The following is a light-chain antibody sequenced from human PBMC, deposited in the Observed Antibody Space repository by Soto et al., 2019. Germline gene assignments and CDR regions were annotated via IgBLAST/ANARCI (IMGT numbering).Light chain of an antibody. J-gene: IGKJ1*01. V-gene: IGKV1-17*01. Sequence: DIQMTQSPSTLSASVGDRVTISCRASQGIRKDLGWYQQKPGKAPKRLIYAASTLQSVVPSRFSGSGSGTEFNLTISSLQPEDFATYYCLQQNSNPLTFGQGNKVEIK. CDR3: LQQNSNPLT. CDR2: AAS. CDR1: QGIRKD.